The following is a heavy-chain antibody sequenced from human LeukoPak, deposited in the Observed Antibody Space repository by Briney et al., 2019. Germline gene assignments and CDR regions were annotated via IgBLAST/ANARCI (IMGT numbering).Heavy chain of an antibody. J-gene: IGHJ4*02. Sequence: PGGSLRLSCAASGFTFSSYSMYWVRQAPGKGLEWVSFISSGSNYIYYIDSVKGRFTISRDNAKNSLYLQMNSLRVEDTAIYYCARVGCSGGTCYDCWGQGTLVTVSS. V-gene: IGHV3-21*01. CDR1: GFTFSSYS. CDR2: ISSGSNYI. D-gene: IGHD2-15*01. CDR3: ARVGCSGGTCYDC.